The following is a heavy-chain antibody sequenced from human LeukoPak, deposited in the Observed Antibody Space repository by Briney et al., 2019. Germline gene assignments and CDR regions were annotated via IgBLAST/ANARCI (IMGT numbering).Heavy chain of an antibody. CDR1: GFTFSSYS. J-gene: IGHJ6*02. CDR3: ARDGGPDIVVVPAAIRVGMDV. V-gene: IGHV3-21*01. D-gene: IGHD2-2*02. Sequence: GGSLRLSCAASGFTFSSYSMNWVCQAPGKGLEWVSSISSSSSYIYYADSVKGRFTISRDNAKNSLYLQMNSLRAEDTAVYYCARDGGPDIVVVPAAIRVGMDVWGQGTTVTVSS. CDR2: ISSSSSYI.